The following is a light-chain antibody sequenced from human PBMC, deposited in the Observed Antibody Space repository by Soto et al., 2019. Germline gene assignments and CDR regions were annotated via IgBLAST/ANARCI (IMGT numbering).Light chain of an antibody. CDR3: QQSHTTPYT. CDR2: TAS. V-gene: IGKV1-39*01. CDR1: QSIRTY. J-gene: IGKJ5*01. Sequence: DIQMTQSPSSLSASVGDRVTITCRASQSIRTYLNWYQQKPRKAPNVLIYTASSFQTGVPSRFSGSGSGTDFNLTISSLQPEDFATYYCQQSHTTPYTFGQGTRLEIK.